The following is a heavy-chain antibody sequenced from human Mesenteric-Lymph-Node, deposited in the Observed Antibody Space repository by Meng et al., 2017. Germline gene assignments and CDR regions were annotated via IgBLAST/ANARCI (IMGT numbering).Heavy chain of an antibody. D-gene: IGHD3-10*01. J-gene: IGHJ6*02. CDR3: AKEVSYYFLSGSYQSSMDV. V-gene: IGHV3-23*01. CDR1: GFTFSSYA. Sequence: GGSLRLSCAASGFTFSSYAMSWVRQAPGKGLEWVSAISGSGGSTYYADSVKGRFTISRDNSKNTLYLQMNSLRAEDTAVYYCAKEVSYYFLSGSYQSSMDVWGQGTTVTVSS. CDR2: ISGSGGST.